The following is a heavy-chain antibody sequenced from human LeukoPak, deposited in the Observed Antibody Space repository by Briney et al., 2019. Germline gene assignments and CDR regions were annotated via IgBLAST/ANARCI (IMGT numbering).Heavy chain of an antibody. J-gene: IGHJ4*02. CDR1: GYTFTSYW. CDR3: ARHSHYDFWSGYLDY. Sequence: GGSLRLSCKGSGYTFTSYWISWVRQMPGKGLEWMGKIIPSDSYTSYSPSFQGHVTISADKSISAAFLQWSSLKASDTAMYYCARHSHYDFWSGYLDYWGQGTLVTVSS. CDR2: IIPSDSYT. D-gene: IGHD3-3*01. V-gene: IGHV5-10-1*01.